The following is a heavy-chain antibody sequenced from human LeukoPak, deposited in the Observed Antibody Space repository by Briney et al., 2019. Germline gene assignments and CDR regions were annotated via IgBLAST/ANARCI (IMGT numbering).Heavy chain of an antibody. CDR2: ISSSSSYI. Sequence: GGSLRLSCAASGFTFSSYSMNWVRQAPGKGLEWVSSISSSSSYIYYADSVKGRFTISRGNAKNSLYLQMNSLRAEDTAVYYCARDQYSSGWFDPVDYWGQGTLVTVSS. CDR1: GFTFSSYS. CDR3: ARDQYSSGWFDPVDY. D-gene: IGHD6-19*01. J-gene: IGHJ4*02. V-gene: IGHV3-21*01.